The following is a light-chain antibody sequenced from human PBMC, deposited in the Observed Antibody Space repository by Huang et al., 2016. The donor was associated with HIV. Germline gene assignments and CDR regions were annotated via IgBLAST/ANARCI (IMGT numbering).Light chain of an antibody. V-gene: IGKV4-1*01. J-gene: IGKJ1*01. CDR2: WAA. CDR3: QQYYSSPQT. Sequence: DIIMTQSPDSLAVSLGERATLNCRSSQSVYYSSTSKDYMAWFQQKPGQPPRWLLCWAATREAGVPDRFTGSGSGTHFTLTIASLEAEDAAIYYCQQYYSSPQTFGQGTRVEVK. CDR1: QSVYYSSTSKDY.